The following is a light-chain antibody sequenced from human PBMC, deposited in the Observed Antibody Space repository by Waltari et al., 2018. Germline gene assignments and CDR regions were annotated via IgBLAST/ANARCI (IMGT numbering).Light chain of an antibody. CDR2: KSS. V-gene: IGKV1-5*03. CDR3: QQYNSLWT. J-gene: IGKJ1*01. Sequence: DIQMTQSPSTLSASVGDRVTITCRASQSISSWLAWYQQKPGKAPKLLIYKSSSLESGVQSRFSGSGSGTEFTLTISRLQPDDFATYYCQQYNSLWTFGQGTKVEIK. CDR1: QSISSW.